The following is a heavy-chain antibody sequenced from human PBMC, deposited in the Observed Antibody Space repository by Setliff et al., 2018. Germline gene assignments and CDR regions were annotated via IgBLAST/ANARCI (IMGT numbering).Heavy chain of an antibody. J-gene: IGHJ6*03. Sequence: PSETLSLTCNVSGGSIAGSTYYWGWVRQPPGKGLEWIGRIYYSGNTYYNSSLRSRVTISVDTSKNQFSLKLSSVTAADTAVYYCARDRVVVLAGRRGFQYMDVWGKGTTVTVSS. V-gene: IGHV4-39*07. CDR3: ARDRVVVLAGRRGFQYMDV. D-gene: IGHD2-15*01. CDR2: IYYSGNT. CDR1: GGSIAGSTYY.